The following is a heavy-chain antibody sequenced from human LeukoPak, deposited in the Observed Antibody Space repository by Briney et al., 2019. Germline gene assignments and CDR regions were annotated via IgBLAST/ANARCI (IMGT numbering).Heavy chain of an antibody. CDR3: ARVHDGYNYAFDY. D-gene: IGHD5-24*01. J-gene: IGHJ4*02. V-gene: IGHV4-38-2*02. Sequence: SETLSLTCTVSGYSISSGDYWGWIRQPPGKGLEWIGSIYHSGRTYYNPSLKSRVTISVDTSKSQFSLKLNSMTAADTAVYYCARVHDGYNYAFDYWGQGTLVTVSS. CDR1: GYSISSGDY. CDR2: IYHSGRT.